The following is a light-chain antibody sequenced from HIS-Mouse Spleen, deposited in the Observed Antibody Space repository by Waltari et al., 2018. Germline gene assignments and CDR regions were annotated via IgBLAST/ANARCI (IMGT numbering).Light chain of an antibody. V-gene: IGKV4-1*01. Sequence: DIVMTQSPHSLAVSLGERATINCKSSQSVLYSSNNKNYLAWYQQKPGQPPKLLIYWASTRESGVPDRFSGSGSGTDFTLTINSLQAEDVAVYYCQQYYSTPLTFGGGTKVEIK. CDR3: QQYYSTPLT. CDR2: WAS. J-gene: IGKJ4*01. CDR1: QSVLYSSNNKNY.